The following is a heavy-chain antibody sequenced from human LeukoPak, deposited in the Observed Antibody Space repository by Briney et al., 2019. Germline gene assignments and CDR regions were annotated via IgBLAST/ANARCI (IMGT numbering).Heavy chain of an antibody. CDR1: GGSISSGGYY. V-gene: IGHV4-31*03. CDR3: ARDRRTGETDY. Sequence: SQTLSLTCTVSGGSISSGGYYWSWLRQHPGKGLEWIGYIYYSGSTYYNPSLKSRVTISVDTSKNQFSLKLSSVTAADTAVYYCARDRRTGETDYWGQGTLVTVSS. J-gene: IGHJ4*02. D-gene: IGHD1-1*01. CDR2: IYYSGST.